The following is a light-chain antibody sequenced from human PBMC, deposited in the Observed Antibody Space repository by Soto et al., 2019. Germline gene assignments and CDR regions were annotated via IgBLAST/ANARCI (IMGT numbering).Light chain of an antibody. Sequence: QSALTQPASVSGSPGQSITISCTGTSSDVGGYNYVSWYQQHPGKAPKLMIYEVSYWPSGVSNRFSGSKSANTASLTISGLQAEDEADYYCSSYASSSTWVFGGGTKLTVL. V-gene: IGLV2-14*01. CDR1: SSDVGGYNY. J-gene: IGLJ3*02. CDR3: SSYASSSTWV. CDR2: EVS.